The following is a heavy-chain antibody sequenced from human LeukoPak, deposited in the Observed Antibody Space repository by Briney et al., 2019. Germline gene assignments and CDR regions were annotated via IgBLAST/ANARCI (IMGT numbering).Heavy chain of an antibody. CDR1: GYTLTGYY. J-gene: IGHJ4*02. D-gene: IGHD2-15*01. Sequence: ASVKVSCKASGYTLTGYYMHWVRQAPGQGLEWMGWINPNSGGTNYAQKFQGRVTMTRDTSISTAYMELSRLRSDDTAVYYCARVAPLGYCSGGSCYYFDYWGQGTLVTVSS. CDR2: INPNSGGT. CDR3: ARVAPLGYCSGGSCYYFDY. V-gene: IGHV1-2*02.